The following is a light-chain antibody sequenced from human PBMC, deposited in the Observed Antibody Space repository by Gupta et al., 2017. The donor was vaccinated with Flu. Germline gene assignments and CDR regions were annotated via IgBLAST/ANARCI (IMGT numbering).Light chain of an antibody. V-gene: IGKV1-39*01. Sequence: PSYVSASVGDRVTITCRESQRISSYLNWYHQKPGKAPKLLIYAACRLECGVPSRISGSGYGTDLTLTISRRQREDFATYYCQQMDSTPPTFGQGTKLDIK. CDR3: QQMDSTPPT. J-gene: IGKJ2*01. CDR1: QRISSY. CDR2: AAC.